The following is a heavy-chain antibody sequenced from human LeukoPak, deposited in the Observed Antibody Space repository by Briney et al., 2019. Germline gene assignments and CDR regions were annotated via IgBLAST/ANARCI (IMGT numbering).Heavy chain of an antibody. CDR2: ISYDGSNK. CDR3: ASKGPIVVVTARART. D-gene: IGHD2-21*02. CDR1: GFTFSSYA. V-gene: IGHV3-30-3*01. J-gene: IGHJ5*02. Sequence: GGSLRLSCAASGFTFSSYAMHWVRQAPGKGLEWVAVISYDGSNKYYADSVKGRFTISRDNSKNTLYLQMNSLRAEDTAVYYCASKGPIVVVTARARTWGQGTLVTVSS.